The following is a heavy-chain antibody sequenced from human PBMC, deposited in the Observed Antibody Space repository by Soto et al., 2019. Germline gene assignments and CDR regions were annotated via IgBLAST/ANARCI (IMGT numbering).Heavy chain of an antibody. D-gene: IGHD6-6*01. J-gene: IGHJ4*02. CDR2: INAGNGNT. V-gene: IGHV1-3*01. CDR1: GYTFTSYA. Sequence: ASVKVSCKASGYTFTSYAMHWVRQPPGQRLEWMGWINAGNGNTKYSQKFQGRVTITRDTSASTAYVELSSLRSEDTAVYYCARDDGSSLRVDFWGQGTLVTVSS. CDR3: ARDDGSSLRVDF.